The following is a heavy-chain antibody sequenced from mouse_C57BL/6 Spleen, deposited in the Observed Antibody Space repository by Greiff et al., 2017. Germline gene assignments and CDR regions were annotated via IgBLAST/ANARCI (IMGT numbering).Heavy chain of an antibody. Sequence: VQLVESGAELVRPGTSVKVSCKASGYAFTNYLIEWVKQRPGQGLEWIGVINPGSGGTNYNEKFKGKATLTAAKSSSTAYMQLSSLTSEDSSVYFCARGGYDSSYDYWGQGTTLTVSS. D-gene: IGHD1-1*01. CDR3: ARGGYDSSYDY. V-gene: IGHV1-54*01. CDR2: INPGSGGT. J-gene: IGHJ2*01. CDR1: GYAFTNYL.